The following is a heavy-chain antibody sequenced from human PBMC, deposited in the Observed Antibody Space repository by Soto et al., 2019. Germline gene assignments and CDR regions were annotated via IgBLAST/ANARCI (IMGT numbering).Heavy chain of an antibody. Sequence: PAGSLILSCAASGFTFSTYWMHWIRQVPGKGLEWVSRINSGASHTYYADSVTGRVTIARDNGKNTLHLEXNSLXAEDTAVYYCVRDGNCXTTSCYGXWFDPWGQGTLVTVSS. V-gene: IGHV3-74*01. CDR3: VRDGNCXTTSCYGXWFDP. CDR2: INSGASHT. CDR1: GFTFSTYW. J-gene: IGHJ5*02. D-gene: IGHD2-2*01.